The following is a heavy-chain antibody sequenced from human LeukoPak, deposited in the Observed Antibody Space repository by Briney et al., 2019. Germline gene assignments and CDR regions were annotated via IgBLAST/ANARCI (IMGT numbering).Heavy chain of an antibody. CDR2: ISAYNGNT. CDR3: ARARYCSGGSCYSIMDV. J-gene: IGHJ6*02. CDR1: GYTFTSYG. D-gene: IGHD2-15*01. Sequence: GASVKVSCKASGYTFTSYGISWVRQAPGQGLEWMGWISAYNGNTNYAQKLQGRVTMTTDTSTSTAYMELRSLRSDDTAVYYCARARYCSGGSCYSIMDVWGQGTTVTVSS. V-gene: IGHV1-18*01.